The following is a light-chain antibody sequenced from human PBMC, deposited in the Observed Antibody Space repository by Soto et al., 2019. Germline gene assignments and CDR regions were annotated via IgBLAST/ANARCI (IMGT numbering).Light chain of an antibody. CDR3: QQYNSEPT. Sequence: DIKLPQSAPSLSASVGDRVTITCRASQSICHYLAWYQQKPGEAPKLLIYDASSWAGGMPSRFSGSGSGTKFALTSSRLQPADFATYYCQQYNSEPTFGQCTKRVIK. V-gene: IGKV1-5*01. CDR1: QSICHY. J-gene: IGKJ2*01. CDR2: DAS.